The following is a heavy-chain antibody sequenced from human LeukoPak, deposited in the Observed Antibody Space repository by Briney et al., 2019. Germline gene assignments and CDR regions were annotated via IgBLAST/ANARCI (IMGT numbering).Heavy chain of an antibody. D-gene: IGHD4-17*01. CDR3: ARGSVTPDAGY. J-gene: IGHJ4*02. CDR2: TFGTETT. CDR1: GGSISGGYY. Sequence: SETLSLTCTVSGGSISGGYYWSWIRQPPGKGLEWIGYTFGTETTDYNPTLKSRVVISVDTSKNQVSLRLNSVTAADTAFYYCARGSVTPDAGYWGPGILVTVSS. V-gene: IGHV4-61*08.